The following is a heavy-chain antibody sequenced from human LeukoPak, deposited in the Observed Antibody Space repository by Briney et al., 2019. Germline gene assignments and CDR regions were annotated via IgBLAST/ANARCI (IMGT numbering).Heavy chain of an antibody. CDR1: GYTFTDYG. V-gene: IGHV1-3*01. Sequence: GASVKVSCKVSGYTFTDYGMHWVGQAPGQALEWMGWINAGNGNTKYSEKFQGRVTIIRDTSASTVYMELSSLRSEDTAVYYCARVYDYGSAHGMDVRGQGTTVIVSS. CDR3: ARVYDYGSAHGMDV. J-gene: IGHJ6*02. CDR2: INAGNGNT. D-gene: IGHD3-10*01.